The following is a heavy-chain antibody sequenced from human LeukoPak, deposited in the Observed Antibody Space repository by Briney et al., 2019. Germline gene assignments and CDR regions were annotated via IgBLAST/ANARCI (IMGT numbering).Heavy chain of an antibody. Sequence: PGGSLRLSCAASGFTFSSYEMNWVRQAPGKGLEWVSYISSSGSTIYYADSVKGRFTISRDNAKNSLYLQMNSLRAEDTAVYYCATDRRFGELFPSYTWFDPWGQGTLVTVSS. CDR1: GFTFSSYE. CDR2: ISSSGSTI. J-gene: IGHJ5*02. CDR3: ATDRRFGELFPSYTWFDP. D-gene: IGHD3-10*01. V-gene: IGHV3-48*03.